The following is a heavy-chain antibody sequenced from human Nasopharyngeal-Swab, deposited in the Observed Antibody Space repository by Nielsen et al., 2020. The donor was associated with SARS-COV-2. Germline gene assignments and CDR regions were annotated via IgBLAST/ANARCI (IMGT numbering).Heavy chain of an antibody. CDR3: ARNRVNWGSLLGAFDI. V-gene: IGHV3-30*02. CDR1: GFTSSSYG. D-gene: IGHD7-27*01. J-gene: IGHJ3*02. Sequence: GESLKISCAASGFTSSSYGMHWVRQAPGKGLEWVAFIRYDGSNKYYADSVKGRFTISRDNSKNTLYLQMNSLRAEDTAVYYCARNRVNWGSLLGAFDIWGQGTMVTVSS. CDR2: IRYDGSNK.